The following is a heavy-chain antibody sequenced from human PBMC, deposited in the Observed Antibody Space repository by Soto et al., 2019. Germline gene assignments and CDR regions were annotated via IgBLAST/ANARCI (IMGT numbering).Heavy chain of an antibody. J-gene: IGHJ5*02. CDR1: GGSFSGYY. V-gene: IGHV4-34*01. D-gene: IGHD2-15*01. Sequence: SETLSVTCAVYGGSFSGYYWSWVRQPPGKGLEWIGEIRHGGFTSYNPSLKSRVTISVDTSKNHFSLKLSSVTAADPAVYYCAILALCPDYSLNRFDRWGRGTLDIVYS. CDR3: AILALCPDYSLNRFDR. CDR2: IRHGGFT.